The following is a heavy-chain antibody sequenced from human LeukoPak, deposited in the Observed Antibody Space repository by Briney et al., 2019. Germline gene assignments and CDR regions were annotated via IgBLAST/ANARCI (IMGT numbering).Heavy chain of an antibody. CDR3: ARGMYRPQDRYDSSGYYRYYFDY. D-gene: IGHD3-22*01. CDR2: IYYSGST. CDR1: GGSISSGSYY. Sequence: SETLSLTCTVSGGSISSGSYYWSWIRQPPGNGLEWIGYIYYSGSTNYNPSLKSRVTISVDTSKNQFSLKLSSVTAADTAVYYCARGMYRPQDRYDSSGYYRYYFDYWGQGTLVTVSS. V-gene: IGHV4-61*01. J-gene: IGHJ4*02.